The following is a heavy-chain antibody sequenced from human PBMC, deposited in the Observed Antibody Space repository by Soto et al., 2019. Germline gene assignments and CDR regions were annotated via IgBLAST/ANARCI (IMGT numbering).Heavy chain of an antibody. D-gene: IGHD3-10*01. V-gene: IGHV3-49*03. J-gene: IGHJ4*02. CDR1: GFTFGDYA. CDR2: IRSKAYGGTT. CDR3: TGSGSYYKGAYYFDY. Sequence: GGSLRLSCTASGFTFGDYAMSWFRQAPGKGLEWVGFIRSKAYGGTTEYAASVKGRFTISRDDSKSIAYLQMNSLKTEDTAVYYCTGSGSYYKGAYYFDYWGQGTLVTVSS.